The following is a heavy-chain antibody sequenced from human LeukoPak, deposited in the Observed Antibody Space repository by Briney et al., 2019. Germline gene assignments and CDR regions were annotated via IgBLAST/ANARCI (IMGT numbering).Heavy chain of an antibody. CDR3: VPSANYYYFDY. D-gene: IGHD1-26*01. Sequence: ASVKVSCKASGYTFTNYYMHWVRQAPGLGFEWMGWINPKSGGTSYPQKFQDRLTMTRDTSISTAYMELSRLRSDDTAVYYCVPSANYYYFDYWGQGTLVTVSS. CDR2: INPKSGGT. CDR1: GYTFTNYY. V-gene: IGHV1-2*02. J-gene: IGHJ4*02.